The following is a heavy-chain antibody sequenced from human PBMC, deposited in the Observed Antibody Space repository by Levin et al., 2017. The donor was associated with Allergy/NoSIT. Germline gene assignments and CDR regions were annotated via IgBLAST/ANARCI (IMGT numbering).Heavy chain of an antibody. V-gene: IGHV3-20*04. Sequence: GGSLRLSCAASGFTFDDYGMSWVRQAPGKGLEWVSGINWNGGSTGYADSVKGRFTISRDNAKNSLYLQMNSLRAEDKALYYCARESGFDVYYYYMDVWGIGTTVTVSS. CDR2: INWNGGST. CDR1: GFTFDDYG. CDR3: ARESGFDVYYYYMDV. J-gene: IGHJ6*03. D-gene: IGHD3-10*01.